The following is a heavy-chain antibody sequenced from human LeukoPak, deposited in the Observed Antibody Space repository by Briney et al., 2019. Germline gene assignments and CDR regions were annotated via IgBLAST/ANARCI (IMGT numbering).Heavy chain of an antibody. CDR1: GHSISSGYY. CDR3: ARRRDGAAFDI. CDR2: IYHSGST. Sequence: PSETLSLTCAVSGHSISSGYYWGWIRQPPGKGLEWIGSIYHSGSTYYNPSLKSRVTISVDTSKNQFSLKLSSVTAADTAVYYCARRRDGAAFDIWGQGTMVTVSS. D-gene: IGHD4-17*01. J-gene: IGHJ3*02. V-gene: IGHV4-38-2*01.